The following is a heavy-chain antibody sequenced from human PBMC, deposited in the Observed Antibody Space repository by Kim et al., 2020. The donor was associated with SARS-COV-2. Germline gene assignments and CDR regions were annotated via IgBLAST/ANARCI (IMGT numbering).Heavy chain of an antibody. V-gene: IGHV5-51*01. CDR3: ARPPAFCSGGNCYHTFDQ. CDR2: IYPGDSET. CDR1: GYTFTNYW. D-gene: IGHD2-15*01. J-gene: IGHJ4*02. Sequence: GESLKISCQGFGYTFTNYWIAWVRQMPGKGLEWMGIIYPGDSETRYSPSFQGQVTISADKSISTAYMQWSSLKASDTAVYYCARPPAFCSGGNCYHTFDQWGQGTLVTVPP.